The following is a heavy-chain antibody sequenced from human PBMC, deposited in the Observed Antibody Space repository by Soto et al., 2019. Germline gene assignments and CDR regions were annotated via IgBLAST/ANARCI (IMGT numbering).Heavy chain of an antibody. V-gene: IGHV1-18*01. D-gene: IGHD3-3*01. Sequence: VHLLQSGGEVKKPGASVKVSCKTSGYIFTNYAINWVRQAPGQGLEWMGWISAYNGDTKYAQRFQGRLTVTTDPASTTAYMELGRLRSDDTAVFYCGRNGRAFSIFGETMDVWGQGTTVTVSS. CDR3: GRNGRAFSIFGETMDV. CDR1: GYIFTNYA. J-gene: IGHJ6*02. CDR2: ISAYNGDT.